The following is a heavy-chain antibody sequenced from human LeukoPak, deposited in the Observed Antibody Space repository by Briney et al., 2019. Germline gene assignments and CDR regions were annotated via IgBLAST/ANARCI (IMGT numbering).Heavy chain of an antibody. CDR1: GGSISSGSYD. V-gene: IGHV4-61*02. CDR2: IYTSGST. Sequence: SQTLSLTCTVSGGSISSGSYDWSWIRQPAGKGLEWIGRIYTSGSTNYNPSLKSRVTISVDTSKNQFSLKLSSVTAADTAVYYCAREDYYDSSGYYLNWFDPWGQGTLVTVSS. J-gene: IGHJ5*02. CDR3: AREDYYDSSGYYLNWFDP. D-gene: IGHD3-22*01.